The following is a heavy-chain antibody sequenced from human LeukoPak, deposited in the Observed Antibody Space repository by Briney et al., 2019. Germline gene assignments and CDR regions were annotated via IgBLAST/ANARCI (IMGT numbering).Heavy chain of an antibody. D-gene: IGHD4-17*01. V-gene: IGHV4-59*02. CDR1: GGSVSSYY. CDR3: ARDQRRHYGDYGHYFDY. J-gene: IGHJ4*02. CDR2: IYYSGST. Sequence: SETLSLTCTVSGGSVSSYYWSWIRQPPGKGLEWIGHIYYSGSTNYNPSLKSRVTISVDTSKNQFSLKLSSVTAADTAVYYCARDQRRHYGDYGHYFDYWGQGTLVTVSS.